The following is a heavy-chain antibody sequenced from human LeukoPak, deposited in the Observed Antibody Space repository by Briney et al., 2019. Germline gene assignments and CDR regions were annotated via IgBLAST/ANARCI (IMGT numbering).Heavy chain of an antibody. J-gene: IGHJ4*02. V-gene: IGHV1-2*02. CDR2: INPNSGDT. CDR1: GGTFSNYA. CDR3: VRGTVRVDY. Sequence: ASVKVSCKASGGTFSNYAISWVRQAPGQGLEWMGWINPNSGDTNYAQKFQGRITMTRDTSISTTYMELRSLRSDDTAVYYCVRGTVRVDYWGQGTLVTASS. D-gene: IGHD4-11*01.